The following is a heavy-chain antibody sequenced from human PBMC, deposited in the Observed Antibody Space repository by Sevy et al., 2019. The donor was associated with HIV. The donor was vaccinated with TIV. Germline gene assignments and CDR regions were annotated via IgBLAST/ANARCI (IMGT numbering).Heavy chain of an antibody. J-gene: IGHJ4*02. D-gene: IGHD4-17*01. CDR1: GFTFSSYG. V-gene: IGHV3-30*02. CDR3: AKSSGDHGDFDY. Sequence: GGSLRLSCRASGFTFSSYGIHWVRQPPGKGLEWVAYIRFDGSIIWYRDSVKGRFTISRDNSKNTVYLQMNSLTLEDTGVYHCAKSSGDHGDFDYWGQGTLVTVSS. CDR2: IRFDGSII.